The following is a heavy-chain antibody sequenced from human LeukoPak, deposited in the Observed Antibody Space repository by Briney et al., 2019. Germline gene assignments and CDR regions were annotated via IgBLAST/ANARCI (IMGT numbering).Heavy chain of an antibody. J-gene: IGHJ3*02. CDR1: GYTFTSYD. CDR3: APLDYGDWDADAFDI. CDR2: MNPNSGNT. V-gene: IGHV1-8*01. D-gene: IGHD4-17*01. Sequence: ASVKVSCKASGYTFTSYDINWVRQATGQGLEWMGWMNPNSGNTGYAQKFQGRVTMTEDTSTDTAYMELSSLRSEDTAVYYCAPLDYGDWDADAFDIWGQGTMVTVSS.